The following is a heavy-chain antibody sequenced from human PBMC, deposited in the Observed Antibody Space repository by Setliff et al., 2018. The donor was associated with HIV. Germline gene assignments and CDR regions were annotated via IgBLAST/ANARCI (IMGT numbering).Heavy chain of an antibody. CDR3: TRRRRAPGTEDLEAH. J-gene: IGHJ4*02. Sequence: GESLKISCRTSGYNFATYYIVWVRQMPGQGLEWIGVIHPSDFVTRYGPSFQGQVSISADRSITTAYLQWSSLKASDTAIYYCTRRRRAPGTEDLEAHWGQGTLVTVSS. D-gene: IGHD3-3*01. CDR1: GYNFATYY. CDR2: IHPSDFVT. V-gene: IGHV5-51*01.